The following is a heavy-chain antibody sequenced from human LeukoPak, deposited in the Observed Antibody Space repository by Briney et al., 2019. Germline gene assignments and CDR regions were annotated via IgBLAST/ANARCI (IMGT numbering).Heavy chain of an antibody. CDR1: GFTFNNYA. Sequence: PGGSLRLSCVASGFTFNNYAMSWVRHPPRKGLEWVSGVTGGGDNTYNADSVKGRFTIYRDSSKNTLYLQMNSLRAEDTAVYYCAKGTSYSGSYYLDYWGQGTLVTVSS. CDR3: AKGTSYSGSYYLDY. CDR2: VTGGGDNT. D-gene: IGHD1-26*01. V-gene: IGHV3-23*01. J-gene: IGHJ4*02.